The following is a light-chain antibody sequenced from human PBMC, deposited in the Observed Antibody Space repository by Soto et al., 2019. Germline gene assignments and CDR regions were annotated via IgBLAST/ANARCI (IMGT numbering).Light chain of an antibody. V-gene: IGKV1-27*01. CDR1: QGISNC. CDR2: AAS. Sequence: DIQMTQSPSSLSASVGDRVTISCRASQGISNCLAWYQQKPGKAPRLLIYAASSLQSGVSFRFTGSGSGTDFTLTISSLQPEDVATYYCQNYNWPPFTFGPGTKVDIK. J-gene: IGKJ3*01. CDR3: QNYNWPPFT.